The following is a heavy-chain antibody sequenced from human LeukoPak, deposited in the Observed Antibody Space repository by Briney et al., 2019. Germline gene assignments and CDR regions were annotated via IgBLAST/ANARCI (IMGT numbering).Heavy chain of an antibody. Sequence: GGSMRLACTPSAFTPSTYSTNWDRPVHGSGLEWVAYIRSSGSIIYYADSVKGRFTLSRDNAKNSLYLQMNSLRAEDTAVYYCARDLGPWYSSTWCYDFWGQGTLVTVSS. J-gene: IGHJ4*02. CDR1: AFTPSTYS. CDR2: IRSSGSII. CDR3: ARDLGPWYSSTWCYDF. V-gene: IGHV3-48*01. D-gene: IGHD6-13*01.